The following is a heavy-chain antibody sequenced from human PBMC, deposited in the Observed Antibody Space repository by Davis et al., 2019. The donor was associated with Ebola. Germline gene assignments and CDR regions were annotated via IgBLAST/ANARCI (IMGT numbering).Heavy chain of an antibody. V-gene: IGHV1-18*01. CDR2: ISGYEGNT. J-gene: IGHJ6*04. D-gene: IGHD3-10*01. CDR1: GYTFSSYG. Sequence: ASVKVSCKASGYTFSSYGISWVRQAPGQGLEWMGWISGYEGNTNYAPRFRGRITLTKDRATSTVHMELRSLTSDDTAVYYCARDLATSSGAHFFYFGMDVWGGGTSVAVSS. CDR3: ARDLATSSGAHFFYFGMDV.